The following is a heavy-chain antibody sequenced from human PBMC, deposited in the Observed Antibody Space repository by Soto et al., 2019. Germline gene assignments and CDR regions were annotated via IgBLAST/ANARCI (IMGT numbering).Heavy chain of an antibody. V-gene: IGHV1-69*02. D-gene: IGHD2-2*01. J-gene: IGHJ3*01. CDR1: EGTFSTYT. Sequence: QVHLVQSGAEVKKPGSSVKVSCKATEGTFSTYTLIWVRQAPGQGLEWMGRIIPMLTVRNSAQKFQDRVTLTAYKSTSTAFMELTSLTSDDTAVYYCSIGTWSAETFDVWGQGTMVTGSS. CDR3: SIGTWSAETFDV. CDR2: IIPMLTVR.